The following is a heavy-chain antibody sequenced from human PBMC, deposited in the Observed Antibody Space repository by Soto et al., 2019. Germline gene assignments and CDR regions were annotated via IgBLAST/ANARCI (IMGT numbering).Heavy chain of an antibody. CDR3: ARHGTMIAFWAFDI. V-gene: IGHV5-10-1*01. D-gene: IGHD3-22*01. CDR2: IDPSDSYT. J-gene: IGHJ3*02. Sequence: PGESLKISCKGSGYSFTSYWISWVRQMPGKGLEWMGRIDPSDSYTNYSPSFQGHVTIAADKSISTAYLQWSSLKASDTAMYYCARHGTMIAFWAFDIWGQGTLVTASS. CDR1: GYSFTSYW.